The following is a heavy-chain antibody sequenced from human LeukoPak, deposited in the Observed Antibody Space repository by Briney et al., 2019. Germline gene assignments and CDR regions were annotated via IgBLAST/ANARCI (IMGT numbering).Heavy chain of an antibody. Sequence: GRSLRLSCAASGFTFDDYAMHWVRQAPGKGLEWVSGISWNSGSIGYADSVKGRFTISRDNAKNSLYLQMNSLRAEDTALYYCAKDWGMGTLTNWFDPWGQGTLVTVSS. CDR2: ISWNSGSI. D-gene: IGHD3-16*01. V-gene: IGHV3-9*01. J-gene: IGHJ5*02. CDR1: GFTFDDYA. CDR3: AKDWGMGTLTNWFDP.